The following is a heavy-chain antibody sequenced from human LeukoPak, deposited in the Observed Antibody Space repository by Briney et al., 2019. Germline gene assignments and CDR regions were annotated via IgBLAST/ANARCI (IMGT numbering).Heavy chain of an antibody. CDR3: ASGDYYDSSGYYGFYFQH. V-gene: IGHV3-21*01. CDR1: GFTFSSYS. D-gene: IGHD3-22*01. Sequence: GGSLRLSCAASGFTFSSYSMNWVRQAPGKGLEWVSSISSSSSYIHYADSVKGRFTISRDNAKNSLYLQMNSLRAEDTAVYYCASGDYYDSSGYYGFYFQHRGQGTLVTVSS. CDR2: ISSSSSYI. J-gene: IGHJ1*01.